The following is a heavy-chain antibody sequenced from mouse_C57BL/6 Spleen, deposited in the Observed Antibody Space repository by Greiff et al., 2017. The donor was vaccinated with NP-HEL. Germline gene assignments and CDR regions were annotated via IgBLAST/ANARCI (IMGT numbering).Heavy chain of an antibody. Sequence: QVQLQQSGPELVKPGASVKISCKASGYAFSSSWMNWVKQRPGKGLEWIGRIYPGDGDTNYNGKFKGKATLTADKSSSTAYMQLSSLTSEDSAVYFCARGEDSSWFAYWGQGTLVTVSA. J-gene: IGHJ3*01. CDR1: GYAFSSSW. CDR3: ARGEDSSWFAY. V-gene: IGHV1-82*01. CDR2: IYPGDGDT.